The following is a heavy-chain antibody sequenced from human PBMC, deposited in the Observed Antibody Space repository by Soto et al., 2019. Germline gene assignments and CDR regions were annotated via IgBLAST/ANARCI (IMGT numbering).Heavy chain of an antibody. Sequence: GGSLSLSCAASGVHFSGYAVTWVRQVPGKGLEWVSDISGNGASTHYADSVKGRFIISRDNSKKTLFLQMNSLRAEDTAVYYCARDVPPTFWGQGTLVTVSS. CDR2: ISGNGAST. CDR3: ARDVPPTF. J-gene: IGHJ4*02. V-gene: IGHV3-23*01. CDR1: GVHFSGYA.